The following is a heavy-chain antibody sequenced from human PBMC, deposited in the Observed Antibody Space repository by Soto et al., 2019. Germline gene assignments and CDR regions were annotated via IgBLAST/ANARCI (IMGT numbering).Heavy chain of an antibody. D-gene: IGHD3-9*01. J-gene: IGHJ6*02. Sequence: GGSLRLSCAASGFTFSNAWMNWVRQAPGKGLEWVGRIRSKTDDGTTDYAAPVKGRFTISRDDSKNTLYLQMNSLKTEDTAVYYCTTDRWMDILTGYHIGHYYYGMDVWGQGTTVTVSS. CDR3: TTDRWMDILTGYHIGHYYYGMDV. V-gene: IGHV3-15*07. CDR1: GFTFSNAW. CDR2: IRSKTDDGTT.